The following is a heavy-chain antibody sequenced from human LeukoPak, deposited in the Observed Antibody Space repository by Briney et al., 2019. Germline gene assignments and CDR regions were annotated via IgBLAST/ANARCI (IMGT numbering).Heavy chain of an antibody. CDR2: VYHGGS. CDR1: GASVSSYY. V-gene: IGHV4-59*02. J-gene: IGHJ4*02. D-gene: IGHD6-6*01. Sequence: SETLSLTCSVSGASVSSYYWSWVRQSPGKGLEWIGYVYHGGSSSNPSLQSRVTISQDTSRNQFSLKMTSVTAADTAVYYCAKLLGEEYWGQGTLVVVSS. CDR3: AKLLGEEY.